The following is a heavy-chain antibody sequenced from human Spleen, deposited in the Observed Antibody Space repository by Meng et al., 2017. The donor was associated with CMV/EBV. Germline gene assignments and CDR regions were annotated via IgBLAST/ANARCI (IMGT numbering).Heavy chain of an antibody. D-gene: IGHD3-3*01. CDR3: ARAVGGVVIIPTSTLFDY. V-gene: IGHV4-61*01. Sequence: GSLRLSCTVSGGSVSSSSYYWSWIRQPPGKGLEWIGYIHYSGSTNYNPSLKSRVTMSVDTSKNQFSLRLSSVTAADTAVYYCARAVGGVVIIPTSTLFDYWGQGTLVTVSS. CDR2: IHYSGST. J-gene: IGHJ4*02. CDR1: GGSVSSSSYY.